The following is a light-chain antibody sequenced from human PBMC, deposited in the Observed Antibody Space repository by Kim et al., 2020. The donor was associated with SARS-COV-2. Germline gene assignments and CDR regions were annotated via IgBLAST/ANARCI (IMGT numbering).Light chain of an antibody. CDR2: KDS. CDR3: QVWDSSSDHPG. Sequence: AQGKRGRIPCGGNNMGSKGVNWYQQKPGQTPVRFRYKDSAGPSGISERLSGSNSGNTATLTIRRVDAGEEADYYCQVWDSSSDHPGLGGGTQLTV. V-gene: IGLV3-21*04. CDR1: NMGSKG. J-gene: IGLJ2*01.